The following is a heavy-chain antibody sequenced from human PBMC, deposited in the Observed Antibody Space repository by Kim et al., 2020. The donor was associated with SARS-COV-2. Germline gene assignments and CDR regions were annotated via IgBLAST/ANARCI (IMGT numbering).Heavy chain of an antibody. J-gene: IGHJ4*02. CDR3: AGGDSSGAPGDY. Sequence: YNADSVRGRFTTSRDNAKNSLYLQMNSRRAEDTAVYYCAGGDSSGAPGDYWGQGTLVTVSS. D-gene: IGHD6-19*01. V-gene: IGHV3-48*03.